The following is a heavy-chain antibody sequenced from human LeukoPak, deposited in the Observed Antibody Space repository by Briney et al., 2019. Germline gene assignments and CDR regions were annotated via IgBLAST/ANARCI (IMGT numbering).Heavy chain of an antibody. CDR3: ARVSRGYSYGLAGGYYMDV. CDR2: ISSSGSTI. V-gene: IGHV3-48*04. J-gene: IGHJ6*03. CDR1: GFIFSSYN. D-gene: IGHD5-18*01. Sequence: GGSLRLSCAASGFIFSSYNMNWVRQAPGKGLEWVSYISSSGSTIYYADSVKGRFTISRDNAKNSLHLQMNSLRAEDTALYYCARVSRGYSYGLAGGYYMDVWGKGTTVTVSS.